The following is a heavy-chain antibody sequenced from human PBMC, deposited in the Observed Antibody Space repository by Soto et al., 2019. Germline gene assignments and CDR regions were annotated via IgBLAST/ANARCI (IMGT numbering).Heavy chain of an antibody. Sequence: QVQLQESGPGLVKPSQTLSLTCTVSGGSIRSGGYYWSWIRQHPGKGLEWIGYIYYSGSTYYNPSLKSRVTISVDTSKNQFSLKLSSVTAADTAVYYCARTFGGAPPFDYWGQGTLVTVSS. CDR1: GGSIRSGGYY. CDR2: IYYSGST. D-gene: IGHD3-16*01. V-gene: IGHV4-31*03. CDR3: ARTFGGAPPFDY. J-gene: IGHJ4*02.